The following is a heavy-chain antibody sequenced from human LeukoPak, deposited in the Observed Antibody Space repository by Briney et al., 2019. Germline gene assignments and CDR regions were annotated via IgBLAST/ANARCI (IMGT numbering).Heavy chain of an antibody. CDR3: ARGLGGLW. V-gene: IGHV3-48*04. CDR2: ISSTSPTI. Sequence: GRSLRLSCTASGFTFSDYSMNWVRQAPGKGLEWISYISSTSPTIYYADSVKGRFTISRDNAKNSLYLQMNSLRAEDTAVYFCARGLGGLWWGQGTLVTVSS. D-gene: IGHD5-18*01. J-gene: IGHJ4*02. CDR1: GFTFSDYS.